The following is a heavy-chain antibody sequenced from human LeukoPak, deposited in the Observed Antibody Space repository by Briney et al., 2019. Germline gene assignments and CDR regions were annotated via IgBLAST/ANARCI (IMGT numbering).Heavy chain of an antibody. D-gene: IGHD3-16*02. J-gene: IGHJ3*02. CDR2: INSDGSST. V-gene: IGHV3-74*01. Sequence: PGGSLRLSCAASGFTFSSYWMHWVRQAPGKGLVWVSRINSDGSSTSYADSVKGRFTISRDNAKNTLYLPMNSLRAEDTAVYYCARGGYDYVWGSYPLPDAFDIWGQGTMVTVSS. CDR3: ARGGYDYVWGSYPLPDAFDI. CDR1: GFTFSSYW.